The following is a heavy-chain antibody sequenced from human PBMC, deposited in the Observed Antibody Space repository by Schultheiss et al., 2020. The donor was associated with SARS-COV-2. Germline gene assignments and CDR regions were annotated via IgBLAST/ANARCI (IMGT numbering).Heavy chain of an antibody. D-gene: IGHD2-2*01. J-gene: IGHJ4*02. Sequence: GGSLRLSCAACGFTFSSYDMHWVRQATGKGLEWVSAIGTAGDTYYPGSVKGRFTISRDNAKNSLYLQMNSLRAEDTAVYYCARVGSDIVVVPAPYFDYWGQGTLVTVSS. CDR2: IGTAGDT. CDR1: GFTFSSYD. V-gene: IGHV3-13*01. CDR3: ARVGSDIVVVPAPYFDY.